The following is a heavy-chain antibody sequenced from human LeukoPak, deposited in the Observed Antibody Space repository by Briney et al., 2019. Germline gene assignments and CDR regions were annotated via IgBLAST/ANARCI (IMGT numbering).Heavy chain of an antibody. Sequence: GESLRLSCAASGFTFSSYWMSWVRQAPGKGLEWVANIKQDGSERYYVDSVKGRFTISRDNAKSSLYLQMNSLRAEDTAVYYCARKAAPAMDVWGQGTTVTVSS. D-gene: IGHD6-6*01. V-gene: IGHV3-7*01. J-gene: IGHJ6*02. CDR1: GFTFSSYW. CDR3: ARKAAPAMDV. CDR2: IKQDGSER.